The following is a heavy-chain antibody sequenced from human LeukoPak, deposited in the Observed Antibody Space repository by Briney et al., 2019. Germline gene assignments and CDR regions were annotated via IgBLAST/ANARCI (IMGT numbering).Heavy chain of an antibody. V-gene: IGHV4-39*07. CDR2: IYYSGST. D-gene: IGHD3-3*01. J-gene: IGHJ4*02. CDR1: GGSISSSSYY. Sequence: SETLSLTCTVSGGSISSSSYYWGWIRQPPGKGLEWIGSIYYSGSTYYDPSLKSRVTISVDTSKNQFSLKLSSVTAADTAVYYCASTFWSGNFDYWGQGTLVTVSS. CDR3: ASTFWSGNFDY.